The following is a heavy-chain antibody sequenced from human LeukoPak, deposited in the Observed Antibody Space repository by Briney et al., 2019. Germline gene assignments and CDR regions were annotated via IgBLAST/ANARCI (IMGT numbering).Heavy chain of an antibody. Sequence: SVKVSCKASGGTFNNYAINWVRQAPGQGLEWMGGIIPIFGSSNYAQKFQGRVTITADESTTTAYMELSSLRSEDTAVYYCARRGYSSGWSSYYMDVWGKGATVTISS. V-gene: IGHV1-69*13. J-gene: IGHJ6*04. CDR3: ARRGYSSGWSSYYMDV. D-gene: IGHD6-19*01. CDR1: GGTFNNYA. CDR2: IIPIFGSS.